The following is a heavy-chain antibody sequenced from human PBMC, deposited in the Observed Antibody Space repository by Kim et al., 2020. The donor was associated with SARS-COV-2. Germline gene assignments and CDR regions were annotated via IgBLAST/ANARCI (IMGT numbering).Heavy chain of an antibody. J-gene: IGHJ4*02. Sequence: YADSVKGRFTISRDNAKNSLYQQMNSLRAEDTAVYYCARDVSYGSGSYRYWGQGTLVTVSS. CDR3: ARDVSYGSGSYRY. D-gene: IGHD3-10*01. V-gene: IGHV3-21*01.